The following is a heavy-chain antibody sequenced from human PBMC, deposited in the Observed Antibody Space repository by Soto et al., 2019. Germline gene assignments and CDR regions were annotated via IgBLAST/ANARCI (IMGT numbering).Heavy chain of an antibody. CDR2: ISAHNGNT. Sequence: QVHLVQSGAEAKKPGASVKVSCQGSGYAFTTYGITWVRQAPGQGLEWMGWISAHNGNTNYAQKLHGRVTVTRDTSTCTAYMELRSLRYDDTAVYYCARGRYGDYWGQGALVTVSS. J-gene: IGHJ4*02. CDR3: ARGRYGDY. V-gene: IGHV1-18*01. D-gene: IGHD1-1*01. CDR1: GYAFTTYG.